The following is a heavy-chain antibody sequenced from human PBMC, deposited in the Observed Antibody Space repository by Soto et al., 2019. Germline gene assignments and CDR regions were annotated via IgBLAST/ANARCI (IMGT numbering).Heavy chain of an antibody. V-gene: IGHV1-58*02. CDR1: GFDFGSFG. Sequence: SVKVSCKASGFDFGSFGIQFLRQTRGRGLEWIGWIVVASGRTNYARQFQGRVAFSRDMSSTTAYMDLYDLKSDDTAVYFCSADHPHTAIGWPVWGQGTTVTVS. CDR2: IVVASGRT. CDR3: SADHPHTAIGWPV. J-gene: IGHJ6*02.